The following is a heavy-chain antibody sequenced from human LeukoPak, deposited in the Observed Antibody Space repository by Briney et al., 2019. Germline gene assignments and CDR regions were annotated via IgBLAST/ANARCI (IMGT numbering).Heavy chain of an antibody. J-gene: IGHJ4*02. CDR2: INPNSGGT. CDR3: ARFDTAMAAYYFDY. CDR1: GYTFTGYY. V-gene: IGHV1-2*06. D-gene: IGHD5-18*01. Sequence: ASVKVSCKASGYTFTGYYMHWVRQAPGQGLEWMGRINPNSGGTNYAQKFQGRVTITRDTSISTAYMELSRLRSDDTAVYYCARFDTAMAAYYFDYWGQGTLVTVSS.